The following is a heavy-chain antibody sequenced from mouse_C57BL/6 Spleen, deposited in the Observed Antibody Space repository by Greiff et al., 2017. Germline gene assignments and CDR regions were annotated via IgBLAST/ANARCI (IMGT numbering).Heavy chain of an antibody. CDR1: GYTFTSYD. CDR2: IYPRDGST. V-gene: IGHV1-85*01. D-gene: IGHD4-1*01. J-gene: IGHJ3*01. CDR3: AKGGTGAWFAY. Sequence: VQLQQSGPELVKPGASVKLSCKASGYTFTSYDINWVKQRPGQGLEWIGWIYPRDGSTKYNEKFKGKATLTVDTSSSTAYMVLHSLTSEDSAVYFCAKGGTGAWFAYWGQGTLVTVSA.